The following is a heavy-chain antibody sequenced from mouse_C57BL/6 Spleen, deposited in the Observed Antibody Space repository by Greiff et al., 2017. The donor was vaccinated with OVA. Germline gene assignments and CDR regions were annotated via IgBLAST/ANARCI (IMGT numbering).Heavy chain of an antibody. J-gene: IGHJ3*01. CDR1: GYTFTSYG. Sequence: VQLQQSGAELARPGASVKLSCKASGYTFTSYGISWVKQRTGQGLEWIGEFYPRSGNTYYNEKFKGKATLTADKSSSTAYMELRSLTSEDSAVYFCARQVDSSGSWFAYWGQGTLVTVSA. V-gene: IGHV1-81*01. CDR2: FYPRSGNT. CDR3: ARQVDSSGSWFAY. D-gene: IGHD3-2*02.